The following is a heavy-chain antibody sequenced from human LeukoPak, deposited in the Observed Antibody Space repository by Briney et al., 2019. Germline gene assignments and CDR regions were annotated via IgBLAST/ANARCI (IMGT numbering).Heavy chain of an antibody. Sequence: GESLKISCKGSGYSFTSYWIGWVRQMPGKGLEWMGIIYPGDSDTRYSPSFQGQVTISADKSISTAYLQWSSLKASDTAMYYCARRARYPLEDTRYCSGGSCYMAFDIWGQGTMVTVSS. CDR3: ARRARYPLEDTRYCSGGSCYMAFDI. V-gene: IGHV5-51*01. CDR1: GYSFTSYW. D-gene: IGHD2-15*01. J-gene: IGHJ3*02. CDR2: IYPGDSDT.